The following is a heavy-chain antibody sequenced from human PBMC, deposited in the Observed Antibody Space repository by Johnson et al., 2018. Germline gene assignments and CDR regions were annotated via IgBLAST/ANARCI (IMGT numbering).Heavy chain of an antibody. Sequence: QVQLVQSGGGVAQPGRSLRLSCAASGFTFSSNGMHWVRQAPGKGLEWVAVIWYDGSKKYYADSVKGRFTTSRDNSKNTLYLQMNSLRVEDTAVDYCAGELWSCGNCYLDDWGQGTLVTVSS. D-gene: IGHD4-23*01. J-gene: IGHJ4*02. V-gene: IGHV3-33*01. CDR1: GFTFSSNG. CDR2: IWYDGSKK. CDR3: AGELWSCGNCYLDD.